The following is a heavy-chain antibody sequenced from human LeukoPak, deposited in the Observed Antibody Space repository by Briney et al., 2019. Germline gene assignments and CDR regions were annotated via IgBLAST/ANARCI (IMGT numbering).Heavy chain of an antibody. V-gene: IGHV4-38-2*01. J-gene: IGHJ4*02. CDR2: IYHSGST. Sequence: SVTLSLTCAVSGYPISSGYYWGWIRQPPGKGLEWIGSIYHSGSTYYNPSLKSRVTISVDTSKHQFSLKLSSVTAADTAVYYCAALGYCSSTSCYGRGFDYWGQGTLVTVSS. D-gene: IGHD2-2*01. CDR1: GYPISSGYY. CDR3: AALGYCSSTSCYGRGFDY.